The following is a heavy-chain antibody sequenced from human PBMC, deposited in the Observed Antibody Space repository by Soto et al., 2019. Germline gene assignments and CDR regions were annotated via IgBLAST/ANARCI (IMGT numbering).Heavy chain of an antibody. CDR3: AKWSFSGVRSFDY. V-gene: IGHV3-30-3*02. CDR1: GSTFSSYA. Sequence: GGSLRLSCAASGSTFSSYAMHWVRQAPGKGLEWVAVISYDGSNKYYADSVKGRFTISRDNSKNTLYLQMNSLRAEDTAVYYCAKWSFSGVRSFDYWGQGTLVTVSS. CDR2: ISYDGSNK. J-gene: IGHJ4*02.